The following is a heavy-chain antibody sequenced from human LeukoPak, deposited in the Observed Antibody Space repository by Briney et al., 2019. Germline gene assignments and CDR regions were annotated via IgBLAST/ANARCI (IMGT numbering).Heavy chain of an antibody. CDR3: ARLQYYYDSSGYLPFFDY. D-gene: IGHD3-22*01. CDR2: ISAYNGNT. J-gene: IGHJ4*02. V-gene: IGHV1-18*01. CDR1: GYTFTIYG. Sequence: ASVTVSCTASGYTFTIYGISWVRQAPGQGLEWMGWISAYNGNTNYAQKLQGRVTMTTDTSTSTAYMELRSLRSDDTAVYYCARLQYYYDSSGYLPFFDYWGQGTLVTVSS.